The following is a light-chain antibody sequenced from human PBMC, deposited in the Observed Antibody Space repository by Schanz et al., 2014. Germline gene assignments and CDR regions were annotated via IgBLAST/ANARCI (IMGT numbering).Light chain of an antibody. V-gene: IGKV3D-20*02. CDR1: QSVSSSY. CDR2: DAS. CDR3: QQRSHWLT. J-gene: IGKJ4*01. Sequence: EIVMTQSSGTLSLSPGERATLSCRASQSVSSSYLAWYQQKPGQAPRLLIYDASNRATGIPARFSGSGSGTDFHLTISSLEPEDFAVYYCQQRSHWLTFGGGTKVEMK.